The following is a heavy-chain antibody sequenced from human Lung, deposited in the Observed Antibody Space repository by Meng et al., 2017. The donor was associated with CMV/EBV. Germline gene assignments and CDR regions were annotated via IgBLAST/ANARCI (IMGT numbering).Heavy chain of an antibody. Sequence: SGXXLVXPTQTLTLTCTFSGFXLSTSGMCVSWVRQPPGKALEWLALIDWDDDKYYSTSLKTRLTISKDTSKNQVVLTMTNMDPVDTATYYCARIPQAGSSWYPPYYYYYGMDVWXQGTTVTVSS. CDR1: GFXLSTSGMC. CDR3: ARIPQAGSSWYPPYYYYYGMDV. CDR2: IDWDDDK. J-gene: IGHJ6*02. V-gene: IGHV2-70*18. D-gene: IGHD6-13*01.